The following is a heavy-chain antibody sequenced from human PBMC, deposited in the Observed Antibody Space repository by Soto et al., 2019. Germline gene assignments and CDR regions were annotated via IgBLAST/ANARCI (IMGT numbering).Heavy chain of an antibody. CDR1: GGSISSSSYY. Sequence: SETLSLTCTVSGGSISSSSYYWGWLRQPPGKGLEWIGSSYYSGSTYYNPSLKSRVTISVDTSKNQFSLKLSSVTAADTAVYYCASEGYYGSGSYNSEDSYYYYGMDVWGQGTTVTVSS. V-gene: IGHV4-39*01. CDR2: SYYSGST. D-gene: IGHD3-10*01. CDR3: ASEGYYGSGSYNSEDSYYYYGMDV. J-gene: IGHJ6*02.